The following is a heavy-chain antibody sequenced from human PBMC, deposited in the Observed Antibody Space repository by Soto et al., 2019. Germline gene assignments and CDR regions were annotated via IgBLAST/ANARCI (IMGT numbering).Heavy chain of an antibody. CDR3: AREMGPRLAQYYYYGMDV. CDR2: ISSSSSYI. J-gene: IGHJ6*02. CDR1: GFTFSSYS. Sequence: PGGSLRLSCAASGFTFSSYSMNWVRQAPGKGLEWVSSISSSSSYIYYADSVKGRFTISRDNAKNSLYLQMNSLRAEDTAVYYCAREMGPRLAQYYYYGMDVWGQGTTVTVSS. V-gene: IGHV3-21*01. D-gene: IGHD3-16*01.